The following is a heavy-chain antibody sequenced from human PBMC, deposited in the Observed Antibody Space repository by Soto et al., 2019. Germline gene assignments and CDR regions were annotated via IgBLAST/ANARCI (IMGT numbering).Heavy chain of an antibody. V-gene: IGHV4-39*01. CDR1: GGSISSSSYY. J-gene: IGHJ4*02. D-gene: IGHD5-18*01. Sequence: SETLSLTCTVSGGSISSSSYYWGWIRQPPGKGLEWIGSIYYSGSTYYNPSLKSRVTISVDTSKNQFSLKLSSVTAADTAVYFCARVKGYTYGYDQRYYFDYWGQGTLVTVSS. CDR2: IYYSGST. CDR3: ARVKGYTYGYDQRYYFDY.